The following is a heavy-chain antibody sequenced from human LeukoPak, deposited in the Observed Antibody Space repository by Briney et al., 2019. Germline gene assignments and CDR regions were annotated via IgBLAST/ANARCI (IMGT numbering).Heavy chain of an antibody. V-gene: IGHV3-53*01. Sequence: GGSLRLSCAASGFTVSSNYMSWVRQAPGKGLEWVSVIYSGGSTYYADSVKGRFTISRDNSKNTLYFQMNSLRAEDTAVYYCARVGYSYVFFDYWGQGTLVTVSS. CDR3: ARVGYSYVFFDY. J-gene: IGHJ4*02. CDR1: GFTVSSNY. D-gene: IGHD5-18*01. CDR2: IYSGGST.